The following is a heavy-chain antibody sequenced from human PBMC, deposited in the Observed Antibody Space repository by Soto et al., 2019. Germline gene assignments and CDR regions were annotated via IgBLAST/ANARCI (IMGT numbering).Heavy chain of an antibody. V-gene: IGHV3-33*01. CDR3: ARDGVGATTFFGYFDY. D-gene: IGHD1-26*01. CDR2: IRYDGSNI. CDR1: GLIFSGHG. J-gene: IGHJ4*02. Sequence: GGSLRLSCAASGLIFSGHGMHWVRQAPGKGLQWVAVIRYDGSNIYYADSVKGRFTISRDNSQNTLYLQMNSLRAEDTAVYYRARDGVGATTFFGYFDYWGQGALVTVSS.